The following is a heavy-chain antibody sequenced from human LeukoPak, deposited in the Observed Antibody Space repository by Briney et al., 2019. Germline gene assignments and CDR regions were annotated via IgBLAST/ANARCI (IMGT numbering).Heavy chain of an antibody. Sequence: SVKVSCKASGGTFSSYAISWVRQAPGQGLEWMGGIIPIFGTANYAQKFQGRVTITTDESTSTAYMELSSLRSEDTAVYYCARHAIRGSYKGVVGYYFDYWGQGTLVTVSS. J-gene: IGHJ4*02. CDR1: GGTFSSYA. CDR3: ARHAIRGSYKGVVGYYFDY. CDR2: IIPIFGTA. D-gene: IGHD1-26*01. V-gene: IGHV1-69*05.